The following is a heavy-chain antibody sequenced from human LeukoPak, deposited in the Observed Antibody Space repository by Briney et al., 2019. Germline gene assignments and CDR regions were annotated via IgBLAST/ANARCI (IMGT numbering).Heavy chain of an antibody. CDR1: GYTFTGYY. V-gene: IGHV1-2*02. D-gene: IGHD2-15*01. CDR2: INPNSGGT. CDR3: AREDNRITFYYYYGMDV. J-gene: IGHJ6*02. Sequence: ASVKVSCKASGYTFTGYYMHWVRQAPGQGLEWMGWINPNSGGTNYAQKFQGRVTMTRDTSISTAYMELSRPRSDDTAVYYCAREDNRITFYYYYGMDVWGQGTTVTVSS.